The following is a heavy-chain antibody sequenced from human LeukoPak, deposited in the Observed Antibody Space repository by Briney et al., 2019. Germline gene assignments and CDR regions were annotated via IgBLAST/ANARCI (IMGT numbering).Heavy chain of an antibody. J-gene: IGHJ4*02. V-gene: IGHV3-7*01. D-gene: IGHD1-7*01. CDR2: IQQDGGEK. CDR3: AKRAITGTTSKGDFDY. Sequence: PGGSLRLSCAASGFTFSIYWMNWVRQAPGKGLEWVAHIQQDGGEKYYVDSVKGRFTISRDNAKNSLFLQMNSLRAEDTAVYYCAKRAITGTTSKGDFDYWGQGTLVTVSS. CDR1: GFTFSIYW.